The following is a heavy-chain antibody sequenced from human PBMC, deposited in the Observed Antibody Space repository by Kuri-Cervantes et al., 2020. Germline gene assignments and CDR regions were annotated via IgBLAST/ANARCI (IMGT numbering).Heavy chain of an antibody. J-gene: IGHJ4*02. Sequence: SETLSPTCAVYGGSFSGYYWSWIRQPPGKGLEWIGEINRGGSTNYNPSLKSRVTISVDTSKNQFSLKLSSVTAADTAVYYCARGSIRGHFDYWGQGTLVTVSS. CDR3: ARGSIRGHFDY. CDR1: GGSFSGYY. CDR2: INRGGST. D-gene: IGHD2-21*01. V-gene: IGHV4-34*01.